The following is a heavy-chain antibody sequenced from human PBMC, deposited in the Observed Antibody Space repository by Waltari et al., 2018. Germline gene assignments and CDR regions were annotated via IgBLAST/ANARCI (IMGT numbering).Heavy chain of an antibody. Sequence: EVQLVQSGGGLVQPGGSLRLPCEASGSTFSNFELNWVRQAPGKGLEWVSYMSSSAMTMYYADSVKGRFSISRDNAKKSLYLQMNSLRVEDTAVYYCAGGIKGYFDYWGQGTLVSVSS. CDR3: AGGIKGYFDY. CDR2: MSSSAMTM. CDR1: GSTFSNFE. D-gene: IGHD1-20*01. J-gene: IGHJ4*02. V-gene: IGHV3-48*03.